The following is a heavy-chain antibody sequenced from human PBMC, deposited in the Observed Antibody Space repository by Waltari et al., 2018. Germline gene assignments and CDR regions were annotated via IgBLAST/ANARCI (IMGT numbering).Heavy chain of an antibody. CDR2: INSEGSLI. Sequence: EVQLVESGGGLVRPGGSLRLSCAASGFTFNTYWMHWVRQAPGKGLVWAERINSEGSLISYAASVKGRFTISRENAKNTLYLQMNSLRAEDTAVYYCARGGGSLDYWGQGTQVTVSS. CDR1: GFTFNTYW. V-gene: IGHV3-74*01. J-gene: IGHJ4*02. CDR3: ARGGGSLDY. D-gene: IGHD3-10*01.